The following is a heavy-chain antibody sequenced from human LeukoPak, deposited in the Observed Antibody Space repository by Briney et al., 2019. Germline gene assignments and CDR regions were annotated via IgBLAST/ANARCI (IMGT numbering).Heavy chain of an antibody. J-gene: IGHJ6*02. V-gene: IGHV4-4*07. CDR2: IYTSGST. Sequence: SETLSLTCTVSGGSISSYYWSWIRQPAGKGLEWIGRIYTSGSTNYNPSLKSRVTMSVDTSKNQSSLKLSSVTAADTAVYYCARVNYYDSSGLNYYYYGMDVWGQGTTVTVSS. CDR1: GGSISSYY. D-gene: IGHD3-22*01. CDR3: ARVNYYDSSGLNYYYYGMDV.